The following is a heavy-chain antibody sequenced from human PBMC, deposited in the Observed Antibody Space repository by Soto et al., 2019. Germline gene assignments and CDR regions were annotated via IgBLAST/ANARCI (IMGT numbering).Heavy chain of an antibody. Sequence: GASVKVSCKASGYTFTDYYVHWVRQAPGQGLEWMGWINPNSGGTKTAQKFQGRVTVTRDTSISTAYMDLSRLRSDDTAVYYCARDVTRTQSCSIGVCYYHHYVMYVCARGSMVPGSS. CDR1: GYTFTDYY. CDR3: ARDVTRTQSCSIGVCYYHHYVMYV. J-gene: IGHJ6*02. V-gene: IGHV1-2*02. CDR2: INPNSGGT. D-gene: IGHD2-8*01.